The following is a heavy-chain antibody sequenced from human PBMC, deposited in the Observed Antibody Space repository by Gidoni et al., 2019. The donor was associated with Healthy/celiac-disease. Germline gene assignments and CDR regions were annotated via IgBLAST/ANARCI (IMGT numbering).Heavy chain of an antibody. V-gene: IGHV4-39*02. J-gene: IGHJ4*02. CDR1: GGSISSSNYY. CDR2: IYYSGST. D-gene: IGHD2-15*01. Sequence: QLQLQESGPGLANPSETLSLPCTVSGGSISSSNYYWGWIRQPPGKGLEWIGSIYYSGSTYYNPTLKSRVTMSVDTSKNQFSLKLSSVTAADTAVYYCARDGNSFDYWGQGTLVTVSS. CDR3: ARDGNSFDY.